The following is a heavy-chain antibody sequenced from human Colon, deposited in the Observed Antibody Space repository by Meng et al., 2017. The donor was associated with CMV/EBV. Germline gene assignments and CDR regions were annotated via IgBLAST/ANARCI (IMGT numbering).Heavy chain of an antibody. D-gene: IGHD3-9*01. Sequence: ESLKISCAASGFTFSTYWMSWVRQAPGKGLEWVAAINGGGGDTYYAASVKGRFTISRDNSNNMLFLQVNSLRADDTAVYYCAQFRNSDWLLALVYWGQGTLVTVSS. V-gene: IGHV3-23*01. CDR3: AQFRNSDWLLALVY. CDR2: INGGGGDT. CDR1: GFTFSTYW. J-gene: IGHJ4*02.